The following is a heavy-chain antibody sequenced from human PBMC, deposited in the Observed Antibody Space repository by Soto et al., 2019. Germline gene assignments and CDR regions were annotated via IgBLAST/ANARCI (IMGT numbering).Heavy chain of an antibody. J-gene: IGHJ4*02. Sequence: GGSLRLSCAASGFTFSSYGMHWVRQAPGKGLEWVAVISYDGSNKYYADSVKGRFTISRDNSKNTLYLQMNSLRAEDTAVYYCAKAPSIVGATLGWGQGTLVTVSS. D-gene: IGHD1-26*01. V-gene: IGHV3-30*18. CDR2: ISYDGSNK. CDR1: GFTFSSYG. CDR3: AKAPSIVGATLG.